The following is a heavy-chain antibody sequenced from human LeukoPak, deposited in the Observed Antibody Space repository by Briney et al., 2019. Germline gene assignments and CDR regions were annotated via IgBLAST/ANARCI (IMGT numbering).Heavy chain of an antibody. CDR2: IKEDGTEK. V-gene: IGHV3-7*01. CDR1: GFMLSDYW. Sequence: GGSLRLSCAASGFMLSDYWMTWVRQAPGKGLERVANIKEDGTEKYYVESVRGRFTISRDNAKNSLYLQMSSLRDDDTAVYYCTRDRGRQQFDYWGQGTLVTVSS. D-gene: IGHD1/OR15-1a*01. J-gene: IGHJ4*02. CDR3: TRDRGRQQFDY.